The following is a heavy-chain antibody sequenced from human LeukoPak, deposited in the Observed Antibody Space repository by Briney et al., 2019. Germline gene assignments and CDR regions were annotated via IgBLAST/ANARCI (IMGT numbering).Heavy chain of an antibody. CDR3: ATLTVRGVINI. CDR1: GFTFSNTW. Sequence: TGGSLRLSCAASGFTFSNTWMNWVRQAPGKGLEWVGRIQSKTDGGTTEYAALVKGRFTISRDDSKTTLYLQMNSLKTEDTAVYYCATLTVRGVINIWGQGTLVTVSS. J-gene: IGHJ4*02. CDR2: IQSKTDGGTT. D-gene: IGHD3-10*01. V-gene: IGHV3-15*01.